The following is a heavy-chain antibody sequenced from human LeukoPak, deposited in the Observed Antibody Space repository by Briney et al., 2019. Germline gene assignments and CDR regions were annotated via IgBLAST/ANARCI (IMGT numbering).Heavy chain of an antibody. J-gene: IGHJ4*02. V-gene: IGHV1-69*13. CDR2: IIPIFGTA. D-gene: IGHD6-13*01. CDR3: ARDSSSWYALDY. CDR1: GGTFSSYA. Sequence: GASVKVSCKASGGTFSSYAISWVRQAPGQGLEWMGGIIPIFGTANYAQKFQGRVTITADESTSTAYMELSSLRSEDTAVYYCARDSSSWYALDYWGQGTLVTVSS.